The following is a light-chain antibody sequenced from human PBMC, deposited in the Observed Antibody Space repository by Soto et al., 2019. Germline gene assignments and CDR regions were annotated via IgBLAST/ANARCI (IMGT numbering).Light chain of an antibody. Sequence: EIVMTQSPATLSVSPGERATLSCRASQSVSSNLAWYQQKPGQAPRLLIYGASTRATGIPARFSGSGSGTEFTLTISSLQSEDFAVYYCQQYNNWPTKPFRQGTKVDIX. CDR1: QSVSSN. CDR2: GAS. J-gene: IGKJ1*01. V-gene: IGKV3-15*01. CDR3: QQYNNWPTKP.